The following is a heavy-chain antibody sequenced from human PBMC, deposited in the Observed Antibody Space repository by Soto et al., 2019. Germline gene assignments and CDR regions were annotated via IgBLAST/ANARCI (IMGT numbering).Heavy chain of an antibody. CDR2: INPLPTSGST. J-gene: IGHJ4*02. CDR1: GYIFTNYY. CDR3: ARDLAAAAY. D-gene: IGHD6-13*01. V-gene: IGHV1-46*01. Sequence: QVQLVQSGAEVKKPGASVKVSGKASGYIFTNYYIHWVRQAPGQGLEWMAIINPLPTSGSTNYAQKFQGRVTVTRDTSTSTVYLELSSLRSDDTAVYYCARDLAAAAYWGQGTLVTVSS.